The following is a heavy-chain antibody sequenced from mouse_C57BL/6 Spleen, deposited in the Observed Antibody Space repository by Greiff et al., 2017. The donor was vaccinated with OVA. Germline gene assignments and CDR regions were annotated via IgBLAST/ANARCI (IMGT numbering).Heavy chain of an antibody. CDR1: GYTFTSYW. Sequence: VQLQQPGAELVKPGASVKMSCKASGYTFTSYWITWVKQRPGQGLEWIGDIYPGSGSTNYNEKFKSKATLTVDTSSSTAYMQLSSLTSEDSAVYYCAIYYGSSLYYFDYWGQGTTLTVSS. CDR2: IYPGSGST. CDR3: AIYYGSSLYYFDY. V-gene: IGHV1-55*01. J-gene: IGHJ2*01. D-gene: IGHD1-1*01.